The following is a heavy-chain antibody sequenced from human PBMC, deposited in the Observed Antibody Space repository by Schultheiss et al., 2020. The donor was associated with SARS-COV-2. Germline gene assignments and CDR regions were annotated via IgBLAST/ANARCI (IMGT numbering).Heavy chain of an antibody. CDR1: GGSISSGGYY. CDR3: AREGRRLTYYYDSSGYFFDY. D-gene: IGHD3-22*01. CDR2: IYYSGST. Sequence: SETLSLTCTVSGGSISSGGYYWSWIRQHPGKGLEWIGYIYYSGSTYYNPSLKSRVTISVDTSKNQFSLKLSSVTAADTAVYYCAREGRRLTYYYDSSGYFFDYWGQGTLVTVSS. V-gene: IGHV4-31*03. J-gene: IGHJ4*02.